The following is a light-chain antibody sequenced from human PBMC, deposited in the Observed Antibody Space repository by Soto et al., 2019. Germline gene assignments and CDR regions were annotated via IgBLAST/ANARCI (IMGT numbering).Light chain of an antibody. CDR1: RSNIGKNY. V-gene: IGLV1-51*01. J-gene: IGLJ1*01. CDR3: GTWDSRLSAVV. CDR2: DDN. Sequence: QSVLTKPPSVTAAPGQKVTISCSGSRSNIGKNYVSWYFHLPGTAPKLVIYDDNKRPSGIPDRFSGSKSDTSATLGITGLQTGDEADYYCGTWDSRLSAVVFGTGTKVTVL.